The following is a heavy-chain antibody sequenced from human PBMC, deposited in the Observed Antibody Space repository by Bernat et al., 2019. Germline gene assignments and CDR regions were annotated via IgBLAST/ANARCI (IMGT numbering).Heavy chain of an antibody. Sequence: EVQLLESGGGLVQPGGSLRLSCAASGFTFSSYAMSWVRQAPGKGLEWVSAISGSGGSTYYADSVKGRFTISRDNSKNTLYLQMNSLRAEDTAVYYCNPGIAAAFFMEQVAFDIWGQGTMVTVSS. CDR1: GFTFSSYA. V-gene: IGHV3-23*01. J-gene: IGHJ3*02. D-gene: IGHD6-13*01. CDR2: ISGSGGST. CDR3: NPGIAAAFFMEQVAFDI.